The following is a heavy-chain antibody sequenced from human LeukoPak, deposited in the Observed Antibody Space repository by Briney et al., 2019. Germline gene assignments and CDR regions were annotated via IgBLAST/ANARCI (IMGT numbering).Heavy chain of an antibody. CDR3: ARGPALQVVTAIVRWRFDP. CDR1: GGTFSSYA. D-gene: IGHD2-21*02. CDR2: IIPIFGTA. J-gene: IGHJ5*02. Sequence: ASVKVSCKASGGTFSSYAISWVRQAPGQGLEWMGGIIPIFGTANYAQKFQGRVTITADESTSTAYMELSSLRSEGTAVYYCARGPALQVVTAIVRWRFDPWGHGTLVTVSS. V-gene: IGHV1-69*13.